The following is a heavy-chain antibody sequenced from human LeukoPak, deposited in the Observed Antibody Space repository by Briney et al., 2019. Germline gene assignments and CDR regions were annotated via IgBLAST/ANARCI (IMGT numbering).Heavy chain of an antibody. Sequence: SETLSLTCTVSGGSISSSSYYWGWIRQPPGKGLEWIGTIHCSGSTYYNSSLKSRVTISVDTSKNQFSLKLSSVTAADTAVYYCARSGLPEGFDYWGQGTLVTVSS. CDR3: ARSGLPEGFDY. J-gene: IGHJ4*02. CDR1: GGSISSSSYY. D-gene: IGHD1-14*01. V-gene: IGHV4-39*07. CDR2: IHCSGST.